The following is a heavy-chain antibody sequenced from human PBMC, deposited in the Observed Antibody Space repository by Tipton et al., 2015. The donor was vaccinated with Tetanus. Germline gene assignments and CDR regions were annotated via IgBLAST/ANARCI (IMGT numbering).Heavy chain of an antibody. V-gene: IGHV3-21*01. CDR3: ARRYYYSDYLRCPYDV. Sequence: SLRLSCAASGFTFNTYSMNWVRQGPEKGLEWVSSISSDSTYIFYADSVKGRFTISRDNAKASLYLQMNSLRAEDTAVYYCARRYYYSDYLRCPYDVWGQGTMVTVSS. D-gene: IGHD3-10*01. J-gene: IGHJ3*01. CDR2: ISSDSTYI. CDR1: GFTFNTYS.